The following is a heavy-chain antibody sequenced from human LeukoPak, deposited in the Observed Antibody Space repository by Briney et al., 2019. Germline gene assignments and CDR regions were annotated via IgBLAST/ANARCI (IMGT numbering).Heavy chain of an antibody. Sequence: SVKVSCKASGGTFSSYAISWVRQAPGQGLEWMGGIIPIFGTANYAQKFQGRVTITADKSTITAYMELSSLRSEDTAVYYCARGTTGRYNWFDPWGQGTLVTVSS. CDR2: IIPIFGTA. D-gene: IGHD1-1*01. J-gene: IGHJ5*02. V-gene: IGHV1-69*06. CDR1: GGTFSSYA. CDR3: ARGTTGRYNWFDP.